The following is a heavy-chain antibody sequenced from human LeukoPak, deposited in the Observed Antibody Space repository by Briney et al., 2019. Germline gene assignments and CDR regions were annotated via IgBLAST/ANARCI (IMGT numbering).Heavy chain of an antibody. Sequence: SETLSLTCAVYGGSFSGYYWSWIRQPPGKGLEWIGEINHSGSTNYNPSLKSRVTISVDTSKNQFSLKLSSVTAADTAVYCCAAGLYDYVWGSYRPTYNWFDPWGQGTLVTVSS. CDR1: GGSFSGYY. CDR2: INHSGST. CDR3: AAGLYDYVWGSYRPTYNWFDP. D-gene: IGHD3-16*02. J-gene: IGHJ5*02. V-gene: IGHV4-34*01.